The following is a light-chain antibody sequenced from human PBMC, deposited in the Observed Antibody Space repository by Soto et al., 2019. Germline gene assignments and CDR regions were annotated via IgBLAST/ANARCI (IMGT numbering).Light chain of an antibody. CDR1: QSVRSF. V-gene: IGKV3-11*01. CDR3: QQRGNWPLT. Sequence: DIVLTQSPATLSSSPGERATLSCRASQSVRSFLAWYQQKPGQAPRLLIYDASNRATGIPARFSGSGSGTDFTLTISSLEPEDFAVYYCQQRGNWPLTFGGGTKVDIK. CDR2: DAS. J-gene: IGKJ4*01.